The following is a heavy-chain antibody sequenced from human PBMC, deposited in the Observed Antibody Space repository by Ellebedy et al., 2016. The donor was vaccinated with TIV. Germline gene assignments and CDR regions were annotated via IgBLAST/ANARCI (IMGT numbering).Heavy chain of an antibody. CDR1: GFIFSDYQ. CDR3: ARDTRFIDQQHNWFDP. V-gene: IGHV3-11*01. J-gene: IGHJ5*02. CDR2: ISSSGGTL. Sequence: GGSLRLSCAASGFIFSDYQMSWIRQAPGKGLECISYISSSGGTLYYADSVKGRFTISRDNAKNSLYLQMNSLRAEDTAVYYCARDTRFIDQQHNWFDPWGQGTLVTVSS. D-gene: IGHD2-2*01.